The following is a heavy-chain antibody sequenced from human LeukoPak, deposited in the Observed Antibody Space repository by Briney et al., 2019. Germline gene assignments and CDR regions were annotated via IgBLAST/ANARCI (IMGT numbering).Heavy chain of an antibody. D-gene: IGHD3-10*01. CDR3: AFRGATPSGNYYYYGMDV. CDR1: GGTFSRYA. V-gene: IGHV1-69*01. J-gene: IGHJ6*02. CDR2: IIPIFGTA. Sequence: ASVKVSCKASGGTFSRYAISWVRQAPGQGLEWMGGIIPIFGTANYAQKFQGRVTITADESTSTAYMELSSLRSEDAAVYYCAFRGATPSGNYYYYGMDVWGQGTTVTVSS.